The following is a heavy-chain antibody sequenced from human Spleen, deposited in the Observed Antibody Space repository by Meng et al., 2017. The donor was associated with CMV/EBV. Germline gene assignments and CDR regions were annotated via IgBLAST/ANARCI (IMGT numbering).Heavy chain of an antibody. CDR2: INSDGSST. J-gene: IGHJ6*02. CDR3: ARVPYYDFWSGPIGAMDV. Sequence: GGSLRLSCVASGFTFSRYSMNWVRQAPGKGLVWVSRINSDGSSTSYADSVKGRFTISRDNAKNTLYLQMNSLRAEDTAVYYCARVPYYDFWSGPIGAMDVWGQGTTVTVSS. D-gene: IGHD3-3*01. V-gene: IGHV3-74*01. CDR1: GFTFSRYS.